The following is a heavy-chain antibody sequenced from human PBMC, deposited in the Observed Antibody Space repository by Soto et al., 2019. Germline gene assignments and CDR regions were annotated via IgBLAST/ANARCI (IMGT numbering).Heavy chain of an antibody. CDR2: ISWNSGSI. D-gene: IGHD3-10*01. CDR3: AQAPARYYGSGSLDY. Sequence: EVQLVESGGGLVQPGRSLRLSCAASGFTFDDYAMHWVRQAPGKGLEWVSGISWNSGSIGYADSVKGRFTISRDNAKNSLYLQMNSLRAEDTALYYCAQAPARYYGSGSLDYWGQGTLVTVSS. V-gene: IGHV3-9*01. J-gene: IGHJ4*02. CDR1: GFTFDDYA.